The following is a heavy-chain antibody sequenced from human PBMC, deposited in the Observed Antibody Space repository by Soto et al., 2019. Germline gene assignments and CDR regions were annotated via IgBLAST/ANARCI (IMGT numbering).Heavy chain of an antibody. Sequence: QVQLVESGGGVVQPGRSLRLSCAASGFTFSHYGIHWVRQAPGKGLEWLAVISYDGSNKHYADSVKGRFTVSRDNSQNPLYLQMNSLRAEATAVYFCARYSGKYQGPIDYWGQGTLVTVSS. V-gene: IGHV3-30*03. CDR3: ARYSGKYQGPIDY. CDR1: GFTFSHYG. D-gene: IGHD1-26*01. CDR2: ISYDGSNK. J-gene: IGHJ4*02.